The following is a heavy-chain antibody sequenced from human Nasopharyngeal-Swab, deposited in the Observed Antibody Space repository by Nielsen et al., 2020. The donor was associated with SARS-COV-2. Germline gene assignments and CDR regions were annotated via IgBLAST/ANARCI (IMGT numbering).Heavy chain of an antibody. D-gene: IGHD2-15*01. CDR1: GYTFTSYD. CDR2: MNPNSGNS. Sequence: ASVKVSCKASGYTFTSYDINWVRQATGQGLEWMGWMNPNSGNSGYTQKFQGRVTMTRNTSISTAYMELSSLRSEDTAVYYCARRGSGDKAFPFDYWGQGTLVTVSS. J-gene: IGHJ4*02. CDR3: ARRGSGDKAFPFDY. V-gene: IGHV1-8*01.